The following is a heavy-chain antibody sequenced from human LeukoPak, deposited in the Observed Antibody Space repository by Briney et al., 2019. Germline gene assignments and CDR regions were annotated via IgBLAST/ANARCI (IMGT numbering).Heavy chain of an antibody. V-gene: IGHV3-11*01. J-gene: IGHJ4*02. CDR3: AKDRGFFDY. CDR1: GFTFSDYY. CDR2: ISSSGGST. Sequence: GGSLRLSCAASGFTFSDYYMSWIRQAPGKGLEWVSYISSSGGSTYYADSVKGRFTISRDNSKNTLYLQMNSLRAEDTAVYYCAKDRGFFDYWGQGTLVTVSS. D-gene: IGHD3-16*01.